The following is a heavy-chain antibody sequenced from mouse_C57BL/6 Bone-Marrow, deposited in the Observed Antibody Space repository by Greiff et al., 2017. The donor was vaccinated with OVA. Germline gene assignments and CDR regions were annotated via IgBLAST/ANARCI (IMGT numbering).Heavy chain of an antibody. CDR3: ARGAVHYAMDY. CDR1: GFTFSDYG. CDR2: ISSGSSTI. Sequence: EVNLVESGGGLVKPGGSLKLSCAASGFTFSDYGMHWVRQAPEKGLEWVAYISSGSSTIYYADTVKGRFTISRDNAKNTLFLQMTSLRSEDTAMYYCARGAVHYAMDYWGQGTSVTVSS. V-gene: IGHV5-17*01. J-gene: IGHJ4*01.